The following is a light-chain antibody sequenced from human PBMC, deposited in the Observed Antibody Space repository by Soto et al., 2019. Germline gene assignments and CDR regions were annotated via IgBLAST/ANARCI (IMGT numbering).Light chain of an antibody. CDR3: QQYSSSRT. CDR2: GAS. J-gene: IGKJ5*01. CDR1: QSVSNN. V-gene: IGKV3D-15*01. Sequence: KVMTQSPVTLSVSPGERATFSCRASQSVSNNYLAWYQQKPGQAPRLLIYGASNRATGIPDRFSGSGSGTEFTLTISSLQSEDFAVYYCQQYSSSRTFGQGTRLEIK.